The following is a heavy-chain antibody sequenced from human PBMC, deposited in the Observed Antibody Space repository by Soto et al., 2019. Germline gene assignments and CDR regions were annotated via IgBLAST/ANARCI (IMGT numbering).Heavy chain of an antibody. CDR1: GFTFSNAW. CDR2: IKSKTDGGTT. CDR3: TTGLESRFLEWFSDY. J-gene: IGHJ4*02. V-gene: IGHV3-15*01. Sequence: EVQLVESGGGLVKPGGSLRLSCAASGFTFSNAWMSWVRQAPGKGLEWVGRIKSKTDGGTTDYAAPVKGRFTISRDDSKDTLYLQMYSLKTEDTAVYYCTTGLESRFLEWFSDYWGQGTLVTVSS. D-gene: IGHD3-3*01.